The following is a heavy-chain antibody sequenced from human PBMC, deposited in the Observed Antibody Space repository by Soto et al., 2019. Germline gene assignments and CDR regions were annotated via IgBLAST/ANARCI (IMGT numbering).Heavy chain of an antibody. J-gene: IGHJ5*02. CDR3: ASSLYSGSWFDP. Sequence: PSETLSLTCTVSGGSISSGGYYWSWIRQHPGKGLEWIGYIYYSGSTYYNPSLKSRVTISVDTSKNQFSLKLSSVTAADTAVYYCASSLYSGSWFDPWGQGTLVTVSS. CDR1: GGSISSGGYY. D-gene: IGHD1-26*01. V-gene: IGHV4-31*03. CDR2: IYYSGST.